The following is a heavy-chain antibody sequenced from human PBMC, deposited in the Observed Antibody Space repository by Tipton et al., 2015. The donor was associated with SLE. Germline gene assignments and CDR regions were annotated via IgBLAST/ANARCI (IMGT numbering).Heavy chain of an antibody. D-gene: IGHD3-22*01. V-gene: IGHV4-59*08. CDR2: VYYLGAT. J-gene: IGHJ4*02. CDR3: ARLAHYNSNWYLGV. CDR1: NGSINLYY. Sequence: TLSLTCTVSNGSINLYYWSWIRQYPRKGLEYIGHVYYLGATNYSPSFESRVAMSVDTSKTQFSLRLRSVTAADTAVYYCARLAHYNSNWYLGVWGQGSLVTVSS.